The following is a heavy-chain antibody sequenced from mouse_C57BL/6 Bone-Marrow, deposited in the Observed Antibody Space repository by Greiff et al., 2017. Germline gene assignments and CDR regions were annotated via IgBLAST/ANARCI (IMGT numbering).Heavy chain of an antibody. V-gene: IGHV14-1*01. J-gene: IGHJ4*01. CDR3: TTWGFLYFYAMDY. CDR2: IDPEDGDT. Sequence: EVQLQQSGAELVRPGASVQLSCTASGFNIKDYYMHWVKQRPEQGLEWIGRIDPEDGDTEYAPKFQGKATMTADPSSNTAYLQRSSLTSEDTAVYYSTTWGFLYFYAMDYWGQGTSVTVSS. CDR1: GFNIKDYY.